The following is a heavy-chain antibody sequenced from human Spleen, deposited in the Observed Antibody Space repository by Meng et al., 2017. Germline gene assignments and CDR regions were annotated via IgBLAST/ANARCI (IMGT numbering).Heavy chain of an antibody. CDR1: GYNFPDYY. V-gene: IGHV1-2*06. J-gene: IGHJ4*02. CDR3: ARDEDISAAGKLFGDY. CDR2: IDPKNGDT. D-gene: IGHD6-13*01. Sequence: ASVKVSCKPSGYNFPDYYIHWVRQAPGQGLEWMGRIDPKNGDTHYAQKFQGRVTMTGGTSISTAYMDLSGLRSDDTAVYYCARDEDISAAGKLFGDYWGQGTLVTVSS.